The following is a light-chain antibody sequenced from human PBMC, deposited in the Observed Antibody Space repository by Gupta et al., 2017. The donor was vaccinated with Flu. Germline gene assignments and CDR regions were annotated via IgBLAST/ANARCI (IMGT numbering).Light chain of an antibody. CDR2: EVS. CDR1: SSDVGNDNL. Sequence: TSSCSCTSSDVGNDNLVSWYHQDPGKAPKVIIFEVSERRSGVASRFSGSKYGNTASVTVAGLQAEDEADYYCCSEAGGDTFWVFGGGTKLTVL. V-gene: IGLV2-23*02. CDR3: CSEAGGDTFWV. J-gene: IGLJ3*02.